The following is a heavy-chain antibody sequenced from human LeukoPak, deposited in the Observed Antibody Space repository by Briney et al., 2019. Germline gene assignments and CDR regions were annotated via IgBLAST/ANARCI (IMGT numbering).Heavy chain of an antibody. CDR2: ISGSGGST. D-gene: IGHD3-10*01. Sequence: PGGSLRLSCGASGFTFSIYGMSWVRQAPGKGLEWVSGISGSGGSTYYADSVKGRFTISRDNSKNTLYLQMNSLRAEDTAVYYCAKVPQWFGELRSYYYYMDVWGKGTTVTISS. V-gene: IGHV3-23*01. CDR1: GFTFSIYG. J-gene: IGHJ6*03. CDR3: AKVPQWFGELRSYYYYMDV.